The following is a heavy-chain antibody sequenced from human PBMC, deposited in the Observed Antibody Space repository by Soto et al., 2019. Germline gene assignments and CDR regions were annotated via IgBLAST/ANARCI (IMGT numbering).Heavy chain of an antibody. CDR1: GFSFSSCA. Sequence: QVQLVESGGGVVQPGRSLRFSCAASGFSFSSCAMHWVRQAPGKGLEWVAVVSHDGSNKYYADSVKGRVTISRDNSINTVYLQMNSLRAEDTAVYYCARVSIAVAGIAYYFDYWGQGTLVTVSS. J-gene: IGHJ4*02. V-gene: IGHV3-30-3*01. D-gene: IGHD6-19*01. CDR3: ARVSIAVAGIAYYFDY. CDR2: VSHDGSNK.